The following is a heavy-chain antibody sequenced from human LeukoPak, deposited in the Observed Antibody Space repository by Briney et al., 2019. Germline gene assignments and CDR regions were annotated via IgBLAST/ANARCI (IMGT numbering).Heavy chain of an antibody. CDR2: IYHSGST. Sequence: SETLSLTCTVSGGSISSYYWSWIRQPPGKGLEWIGSIYHSGSTYYNPSFKSRVTMSVDTSKNQFSLKLSSLTAADTAVYYCARDRKYYYHMDVWGKGTTVTVSS. CDR1: GGSISSYY. V-gene: IGHV4-59*12. J-gene: IGHJ6*03. CDR3: ARDRKYYYHMDV.